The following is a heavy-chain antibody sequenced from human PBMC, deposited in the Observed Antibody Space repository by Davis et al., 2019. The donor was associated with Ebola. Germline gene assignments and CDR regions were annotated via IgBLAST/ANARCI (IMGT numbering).Heavy chain of an antibody. Sequence: SETLSLTCTVSGGSISSYYWSWIRQPPGKGLEWIGYIYYSGSTNYNPSLKSRVTIPVDTSKNQFSLKLSSVTAADTAVYYCARAIGYCTNGVCFGFDYWGQGTLVTVSS. V-gene: IGHV4-59*12. J-gene: IGHJ4*02. CDR3: ARAIGYCTNGVCFGFDY. D-gene: IGHD2-8*01. CDR2: IYYSGST. CDR1: GGSISSYY.